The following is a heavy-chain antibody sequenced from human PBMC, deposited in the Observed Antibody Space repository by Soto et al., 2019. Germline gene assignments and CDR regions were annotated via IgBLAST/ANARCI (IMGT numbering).Heavy chain of an antibody. D-gene: IGHD2-15*01. CDR3: AKDPIPDPFISEVVDY. CDR2: ISGSGGST. Sequence: GGSLRLSCAASGFTFISYAMSWVLQAPGNGLEWVSAISGSGGSTYYADSVKGRFTISRDNSKNTLYLQMNSLRAEDTAVYYCAKDPIPDPFISEVVDYWGQGTLVTVSS. J-gene: IGHJ4*02. V-gene: IGHV3-23*01. CDR1: GFTFISYA.